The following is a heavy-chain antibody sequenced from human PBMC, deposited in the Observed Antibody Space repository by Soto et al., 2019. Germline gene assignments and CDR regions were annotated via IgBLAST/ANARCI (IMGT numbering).Heavy chain of an antibody. D-gene: IGHD4-4*01. CDR1: GFTFSSYG. Sequence: QVQLVESGGGVVQPGRPLRLSCAASGFTFSSYGMHWVRQAPGKGLEWVAVIWYDGSNKYYADSVKGRFTISRDNSKNTLYLQMNSLRAEDTAVYYCARDVYDYSNYLDPVGAYYYYYGMDVWGQGTTVTVSS. J-gene: IGHJ6*02. CDR3: ARDVYDYSNYLDPVGAYYYYYGMDV. CDR2: IWYDGSNK. V-gene: IGHV3-33*01.